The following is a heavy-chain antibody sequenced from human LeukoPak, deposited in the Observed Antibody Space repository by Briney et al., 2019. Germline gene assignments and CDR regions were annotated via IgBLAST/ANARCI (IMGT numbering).Heavy chain of an antibody. D-gene: IGHD1-20*01. CDR2: INPNSGGT. J-gene: IGHJ3*02. V-gene: IGHV1-2*02. Sequence: ASVTVSCTASAYTFTGYYMHWVRQAPGQGLEWMGWINPNSGGTNYAQKFQGRVTMTRDTSISTAYMELSRLRSDDTGVYYCARKITGDILSDAFEIWGQGTMVTVSS. CDR1: AYTFTGYY. CDR3: ARKITGDILSDAFEI.